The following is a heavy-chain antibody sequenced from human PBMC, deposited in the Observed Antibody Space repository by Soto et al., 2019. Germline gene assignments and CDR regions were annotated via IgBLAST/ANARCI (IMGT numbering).Heavy chain of an antibody. V-gene: IGHV4-59*01. CDR1: GGSISSYY. J-gene: IGHJ6*03. CDR2: IYYSGST. CDR3: ARARTSYGYDYYYYMDV. D-gene: IGHD5-18*01. Sequence: PSETLSLTCTVSGGSISSYYWSWIRQPPGKGLEWIGYIYYSGSTNYNPSLKSRVTISVDTSKNQFSLKLSSVTAADTAVYYCARARTSYGYDYYYYMDVWGKGTTVTVSS.